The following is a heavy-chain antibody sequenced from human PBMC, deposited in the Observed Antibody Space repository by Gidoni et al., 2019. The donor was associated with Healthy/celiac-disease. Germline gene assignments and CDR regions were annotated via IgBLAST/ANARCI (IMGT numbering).Heavy chain of an antibody. V-gene: IGHV1-46*01. Sequence: QVQLVQSGAEVKKPGASVKVSCKASGYTFTSYYMHWVRQAPGQGLEWMGIINPSGGSTSYAQKFQGRVTMTRDTSTSTVYMELSSLRSEDTAVYYCARGPPLLEWHATNTNWFDPWGQGTLVTVSS. CDR3: ARGPPLLEWHATNTNWFDP. D-gene: IGHD3-3*01. J-gene: IGHJ5*02. CDR1: GYTFTSYY. CDR2: INPSGGST.